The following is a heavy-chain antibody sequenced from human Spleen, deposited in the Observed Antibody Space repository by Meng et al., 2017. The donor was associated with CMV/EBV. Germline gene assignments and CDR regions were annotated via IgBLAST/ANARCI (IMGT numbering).Heavy chain of an antibody. CDR1: GYTFTSYD. CDR2: MNPNSGNT. CDR3: ARSTAKNYDFWSVYGMDV. J-gene: IGHJ6*02. V-gene: IGHV1-8*03. D-gene: IGHD3-3*01. Sequence: ASVKVSCKASGYTFTSYDINWVRQATGQGLEWMGWMNPNSGNTGYAQKFQGRVTITRNTSISTAYMELSSLRSEDTAVYYCARSTAKNYDFWSVYGMDVWGQGTTVTVSS.